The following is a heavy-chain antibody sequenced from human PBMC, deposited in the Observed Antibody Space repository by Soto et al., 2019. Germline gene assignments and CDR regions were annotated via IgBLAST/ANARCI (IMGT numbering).Heavy chain of an antibody. CDR3: AKDLETYYYDSSGSDY. CDR2: ISGSGIST. J-gene: IGHJ4*02. CDR1: GFTFRSYA. D-gene: IGHD3-22*01. V-gene: IGHV3-23*01. Sequence: GGSLRLSCAASGFTFRSYAMSGVRQAPGKGLEWVSGISGSGISTHYADSVKGRFTVSRDNSKNTLYLQMNSLRAEDTAVYNCAKDLETYYYDSSGSDYWGQGTLVTVSS.